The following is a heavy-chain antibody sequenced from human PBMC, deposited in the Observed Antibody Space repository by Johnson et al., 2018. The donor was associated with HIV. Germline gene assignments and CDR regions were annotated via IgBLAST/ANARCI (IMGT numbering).Heavy chain of an antibody. Sequence: VQLVESGGDLVQPGRSLRLSCAASGLCFSSYAMNWVRHAPGTGLEWVSGIRGSGGSTYYVDSVQGRFTISSDNSKNILYLQMNNLRVEDTALYYCEKADDILIGYYKGFDAFDMWGQGTMVTVSS. J-gene: IGHJ3*02. CDR1: GLCFSSYA. CDR3: EKADDILIGYYKGFDAFDM. D-gene: IGHD3-9*01. V-gene: IGHV3-23*04. CDR2: IRGSGGST.